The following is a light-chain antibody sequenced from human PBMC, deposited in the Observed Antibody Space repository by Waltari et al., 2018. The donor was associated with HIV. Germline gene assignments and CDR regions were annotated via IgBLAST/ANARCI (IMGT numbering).Light chain of an antibody. CDR1: SSNIGSNY. CDR3: AAWDDNVNGL. V-gene: IGLV1-47*01. J-gene: IGLJ2*01. CDR2: RNN. Sequence: QSVLTQPPSASGTPGQRVTISCSGSSSNIGSNYVYWYQQLPGTAPKLLIYRNNQRPSGVPDRFSGSKSGTSASLAISGLRSEDEADYYCAAWDDNVNGLFGGGTKLTVL.